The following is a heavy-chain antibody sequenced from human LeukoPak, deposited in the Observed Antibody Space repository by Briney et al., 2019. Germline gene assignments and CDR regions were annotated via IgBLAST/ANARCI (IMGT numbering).Heavy chain of an antibody. CDR2: ISYDGSNK. CDR3: ARDIAAAGPDAFDI. Sequence: GGSLRLSCAASGFTFSSYAMHWVRQAPGKGLEWVAVISYDGSNKYYADSVKGRFTISRDNSKNTLYLQMNSLRAEDTAVYYCARDIAAAGPDAFDIWGQGTMVTVSS. D-gene: IGHD6-13*01. V-gene: IGHV3-30*04. J-gene: IGHJ3*02. CDR1: GFTFSSYA.